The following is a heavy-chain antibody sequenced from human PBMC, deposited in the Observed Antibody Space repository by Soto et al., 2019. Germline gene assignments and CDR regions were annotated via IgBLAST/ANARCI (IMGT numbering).Heavy chain of an antibody. V-gene: IGHV5-51*01. Sequence: PGESLKISCKGSGYNFANFWIGWVRQMPGKGLEWMGMIFPGDSDTKNSPSLEGQITMSVDKSDSSAYLQWRRLKASDTAIYYCAAGYSTGLDAFDIWGQGTMVTVSS. CDR1: GYNFANFW. D-gene: IGHD2-8*02. CDR3: AAGYSTGLDAFDI. CDR2: IFPGDSDT. J-gene: IGHJ3*02.